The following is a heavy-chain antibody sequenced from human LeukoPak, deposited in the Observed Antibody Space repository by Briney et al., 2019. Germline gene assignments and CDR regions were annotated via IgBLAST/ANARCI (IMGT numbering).Heavy chain of an antibody. CDR2: ISITEGT. Sequence: SETLSLTCSASGGSVNTYYWSWIRQSAGKGREWIGRISITEGTNYNPSLKSRVSMSVDASKNQVSLKLGSVTAADTAVYYCARLRRDINDWYADDCWGQGTLVTVSS. J-gene: IGHJ4*02. D-gene: IGHD6-19*01. CDR3: ARLRRDINDWYADDC. CDR1: GGSVNTYY. V-gene: IGHV4-4*07.